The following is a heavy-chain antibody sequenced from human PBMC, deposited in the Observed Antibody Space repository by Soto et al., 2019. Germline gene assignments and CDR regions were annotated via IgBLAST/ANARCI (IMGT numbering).Heavy chain of an antibody. Sequence: QITLKESGPTLVKPTQTLTLTCTFSGFSLSTSGVGVGWIRQPPGKALEWLALIYWDDDKRYSPSLKSRLTITKDTSKNQVVLTMTNIDPVDTATYYCAHIAPLVAATFGWFDPWGQGTLVTVSS. V-gene: IGHV2-5*02. CDR2: IYWDDDK. D-gene: IGHD2-15*01. J-gene: IGHJ5*02. CDR3: AHIAPLVAATFGWFDP. CDR1: GFSLSTSGVG.